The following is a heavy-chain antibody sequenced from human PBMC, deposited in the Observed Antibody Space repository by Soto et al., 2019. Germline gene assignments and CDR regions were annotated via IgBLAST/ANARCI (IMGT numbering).Heavy chain of an antibody. CDR1: GVSISSSQW. V-gene: IGHV4-4*02. CDR3: GRTKDYFYGVDV. J-gene: IGHJ6*02. CDR2: IYHNERT. Sequence: QVQLQESGPGLVKPSGTLSLTCAVSGVSISSSQWWSWVRQPPGKGLEWIGEIYHNERTNYNPSLKSRLTMSLDRSKNQVSLKLSSVTAADPATYYGGRTKDYFYGVDVWGQGTTVTVSS.